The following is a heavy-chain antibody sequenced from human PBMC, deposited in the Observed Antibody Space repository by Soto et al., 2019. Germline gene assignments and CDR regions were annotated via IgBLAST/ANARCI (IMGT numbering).Heavy chain of an antibody. CDR1: GFTFSSYS. J-gene: IGHJ4*02. V-gene: IGHV3-48*01. CDR2: IGTSTSTT. D-gene: IGHD6-19*01. Sequence: EVQLVESGGGLVQPGGSLRLSCAASGFTFSSYSIHWVRQAPEKGLEWVSYIGTSTSTTYYADSVQGRFTISRDNAKNSLFLQMNSLRAEDTAVYYCARALHTYTSGPLGFWGQGTRVTVSS. CDR3: ARALHTYTSGPLGF.